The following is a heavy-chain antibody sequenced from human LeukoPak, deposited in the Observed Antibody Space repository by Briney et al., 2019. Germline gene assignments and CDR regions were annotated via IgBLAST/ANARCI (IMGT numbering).Heavy chain of an antibody. CDR3: AREDYMGWFDP. CDR1: GFTFSTYS. Sequence: PGGSLRLPCAVSGFTFSTYSMNWVRQAPGKGLEWVSFISSSSSHIYYADSVKGRFTISRDNAKNSVYLQLNSLRVEDTAVYYCAREDYMGWFDPWGQGTLVTVSS. J-gene: IGHJ5*02. V-gene: IGHV3-21*01. D-gene: IGHD3-16*01. CDR2: ISSSSSHI.